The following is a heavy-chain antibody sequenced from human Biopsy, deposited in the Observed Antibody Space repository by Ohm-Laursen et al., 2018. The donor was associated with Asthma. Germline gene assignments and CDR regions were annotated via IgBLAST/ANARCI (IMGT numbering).Heavy chain of an antibody. V-gene: IGHV4-59*01. CDR1: GGSISSFY. J-gene: IGHJ4*02. CDR3: VRAMRNEQWLAPFDS. D-gene: IGHD6-19*01. Sequence: GTLSLTCSVYGGSISSFYWSWIRQSPEKGREWMGYVYWTGSTNYNPSLKSRITMSVDTSKNRMFLELTSVTAADTAIYYCVRAMRNEQWLAPFDSWGQGTLVTVSS. CDR2: VYWTGST.